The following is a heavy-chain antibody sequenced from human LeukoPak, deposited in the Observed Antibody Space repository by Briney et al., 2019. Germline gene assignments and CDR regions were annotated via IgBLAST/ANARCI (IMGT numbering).Heavy chain of an antibody. J-gene: IGHJ3*02. CDR1: GFTFSSYA. D-gene: IGHD3-10*01. V-gene: IGHV3-23*01. CDR3: AKRVPGSAFDI. CDR2: ITGSGGGT. Sequence: GGSLRLSCAASGFTFSSYAMSWVRQAPGKGLEWVSAITGSGGGTYYADSVKGRFTISRDNSRNTLYLQMNSLGADDTAIYYCAKRVPGSAFDIWGQGTMVTVSS.